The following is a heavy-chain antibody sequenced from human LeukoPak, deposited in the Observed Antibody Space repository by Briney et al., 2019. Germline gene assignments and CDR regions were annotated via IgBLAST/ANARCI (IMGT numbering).Heavy chain of an antibody. D-gene: IGHD3-10*01. CDR2: ISYNGSNK. CDR1: GFTFSSYG. Sequence: PGGSLRLSCAASGFTFSSYGMHWVRQAPGKGLEWVTVISYNGSNKYYADSVKGRFTISRDTSKNTLYLQMNSLRAEDTAVYYCAKDVGGSEPEDFYHGMDVWGQGTTVTVSS. J-gene: IGHJ6*02. CDR3: AKDVGGSEPEDFYHGMDV. V-gene: IGHV3-30*18.